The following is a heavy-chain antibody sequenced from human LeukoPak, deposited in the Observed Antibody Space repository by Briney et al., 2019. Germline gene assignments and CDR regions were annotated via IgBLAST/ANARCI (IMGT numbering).Heavy chain of an antibody. CDR1: DNSISSFY. CDR2: VYVSGSS. J-gene: IGHJ5*02. D-gene: IGHD6-13*01. V-gene: IGHV4-4*07. CDR3: ARVRRSSSWYDWFDP. Sequence: SETLSLTCTVSDNSISSFYWNWIRQPAGKGLEWIGRVYVSGSSYYSPSLRNRITMSVDTSKNQFSLKLRSVTAADTAVYYCARVRRSSSWYDWFDPWGQGTLVTVSS.